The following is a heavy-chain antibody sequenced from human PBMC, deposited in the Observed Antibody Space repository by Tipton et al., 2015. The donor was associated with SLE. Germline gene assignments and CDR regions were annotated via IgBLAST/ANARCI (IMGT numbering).Heavy chain of an antibody. CDR2: IHYTGRT. J-gene: IGHJ5*02. Sequence: LRLSCTVSGGSISRGGYLWTWIRQRPGKGLEWIGNIHYTGRTSYNPPLESRVVISVDTSKDQFFLKLNSVIAADTAVYYCAREPVVVATGGWFDPWGQGTQVTVSS. CDR1: GGSISRGGYL. D-gene: IGHD2-15*01. CDR3: AREPVVVATGGWFDP. V-gene: IGHV4-31*03.